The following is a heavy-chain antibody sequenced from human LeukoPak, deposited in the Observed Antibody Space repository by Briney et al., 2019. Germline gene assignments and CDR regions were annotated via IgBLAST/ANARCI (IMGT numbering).Heavy chain of an antibody. J-gene: IGHJ5*02. Sequence: ASVKVSCKASGYTFTNNYIHWVRQAPGQGLEWMGIINPSGISISYAQNFQGRVTMTSDTSTSTVYMELSSLRSEDTAVYYCARGRYIHGSGSFMLENFFDPWGQGTLVTVSS. CDR2: INPSGISI. V-gene: IGHV1-46*01. D-gene: IGHD3-10*01. CDR3: ARGRYIHGSGSFMLENFFDP. CDR1: GYTFTNNY.